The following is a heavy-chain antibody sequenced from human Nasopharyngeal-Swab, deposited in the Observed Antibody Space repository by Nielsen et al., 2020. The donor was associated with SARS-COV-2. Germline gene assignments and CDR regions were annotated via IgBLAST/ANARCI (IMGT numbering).Heavy chain of an antibody. CDR1: GFTFSSYG. V-gene: IGHV3-30*02. CDR2: IRYDGSNK. Sequence: GGSLRLPCAASGFTFSSYGMHWVRQAPGKGLEWVAFIRYDGSNKYYADSVKGRFTISRDNSKNTLYLQTNSLRAEDTAVYYCAKDSGLLWFGRSDYWGQGTLVTVSS. J-gene: IGHJ4*02. D-gene: IGHD3-10*01. CDR3: AKDSGLLWFGRSDY.